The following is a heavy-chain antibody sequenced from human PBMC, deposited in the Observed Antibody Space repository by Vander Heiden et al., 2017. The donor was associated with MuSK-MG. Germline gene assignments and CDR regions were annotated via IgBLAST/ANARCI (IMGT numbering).Heavy chain of an antibody. Sequence: EMQLLESGGGSAQPGKSLRLSCAASGFTFSSSAMTWVRQAPGKGLEWVSSISGNAYRTYYADSVKGRFTISRDNSKNTLFLQLSSLRDEDTAVYYCARPLGSYNYDQWYHYGMDVWGQGTTVTVSS. CDR2: ISGNAYRT. CDR3: ARPLGSYNYDQWYHYGMDV. D-gene: IGHD3-16*01. CDR1: GFTFSSSA. V-gene: IGHV3-23*01. J-gene: IGHJ6*02.